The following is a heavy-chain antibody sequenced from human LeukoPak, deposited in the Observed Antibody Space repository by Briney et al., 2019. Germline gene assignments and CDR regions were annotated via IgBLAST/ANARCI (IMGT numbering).Heavy chain of an antibody. CDR3: ARDLKQQLDNWFDP. Sequence: GGSLRLSCAASGFTFSSYSMNWVRQAPGKGLEWVSSISTSSSYIHYADSVKGRFTISRDSAKNSLYLQMNSLRAEDTAVYYCARDLKQQLDNWFDPWGQGTLVTVSS. V-gene: IGHV3-21*01. D-gene: IGHD6-13*01. CDR2: ISTSSSYI. J-gene: IGHJ5*02. CDR1: GFTFSSYS.